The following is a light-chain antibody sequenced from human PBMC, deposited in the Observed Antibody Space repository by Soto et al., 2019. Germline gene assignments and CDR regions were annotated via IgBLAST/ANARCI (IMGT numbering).Light chain of an antibody. Sequence: DIQMTQSPSYLSASVGDRVTITCRASQRISSYLNWYQQKPGKAPKLLISAASSLRSGVPSRFSGSRYETDFSATFSSLQPEDAATYYCQQSYRTPVTFGQGTKLEIK. CDR3: QQSYRTPVT. V-gene: IGKV1-39*01. J-gene: IGKJ2*01. CDR2: AAS. CDR1: QRISSY.